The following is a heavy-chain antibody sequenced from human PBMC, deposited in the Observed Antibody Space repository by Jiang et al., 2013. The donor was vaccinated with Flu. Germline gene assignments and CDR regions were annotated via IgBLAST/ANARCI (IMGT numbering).Heavy chain of an antibody. CDR1: GFTFGNYA. J-gene: IGHJ4*02. D-gene: IGHD5-12*01. Sequence: VQLLESGGDLVEPGRSLRLSCTASGFTFGNYAMSWFRQAPGKGLEWVGVIRSRVYGGSAEYAASVKGRFTISRDDSKSIAYLQMNSLKTEDTAVYYCTRSALSGYGSLYFFDYWGQGTLVTVSS. CDR2: IRSRVYGGSA. CDR3: TRSALSGYGSLYFFDY. V-gene: IGHV3-49*03.